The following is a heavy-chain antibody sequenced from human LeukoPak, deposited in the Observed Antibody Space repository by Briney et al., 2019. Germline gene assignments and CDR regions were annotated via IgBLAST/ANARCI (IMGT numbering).Heavy chain of an antibody. CDR3: AKGSYCSGGSCYPNPENY. CDR1: GFTFDDYS. D-gene: IGHD2-15*01. J-gene: IGHJ4*02. Sequence: PGGSLRLSCAASGFTFDDYSMTWVRQAPGKGLEWVSGINWNGGSTGYADSVKGRFTISRDNAKNSLYLQMNSLRAEDTALYYCAKGSYCSGGSCYPNPENYWGQGTLVTVSS. CDR2: INWNGGST. V-gene: IGHV3-20*04.